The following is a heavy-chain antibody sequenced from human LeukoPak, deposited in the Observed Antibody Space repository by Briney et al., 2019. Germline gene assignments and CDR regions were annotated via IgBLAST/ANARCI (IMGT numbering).Heavy chain of an antibody. Sequence: PGGSLRLSCAVSGFTFDAYLMTWVRQAPGRGLEWVANVNQDGTEQYYVDSVRGRFTISRDNAKNSLYLQMNSLRGEDTALYYCARRAYDYGDFFDYWGQGTLVTVSS. CDR1: GFTFDAYL. CDR2: VNQDGTEQ. D-gene: IGHD4-17*01. CDR3: ARRAYDYGDFFDY. V-gene: IGHV3-7*01. J-gene: IGHJ4*02.